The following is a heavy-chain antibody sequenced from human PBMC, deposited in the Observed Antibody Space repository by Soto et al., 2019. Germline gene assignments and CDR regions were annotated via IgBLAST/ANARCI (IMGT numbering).Heavy chain of an antibody. J-gene: IGHJ4*02. Sequence: QVQLVESGGGVVPPGGSLRVSSVAYGFTFSSYNMHWVREAPGEGLEWVAVISFDGANKFYADSVKGRFTISRDISRDTLYLQMSSLRDEDTAIYYCARDGYNRGGFAYWGQGTLVTVSS. D-gene: IGHD3-16*01. CDR2: ISFDGANK. V-gene: IGHV3-30-3*01. CDR1: GFTFSSYN. CDR3: ARDGYNRGGFAY.